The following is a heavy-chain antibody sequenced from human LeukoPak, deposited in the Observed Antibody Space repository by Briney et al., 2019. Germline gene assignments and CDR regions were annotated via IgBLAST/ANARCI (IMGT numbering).Heavy chain of an antibody. V-gene: IGHV4-39*01. D-gene: IGHD6-13*01. CDR1: GGSISSSSYY. CDR3: ARLRLSVAAADFDY. J-gene: IGHJ4*02. CDR2: IYYSGST. Sequence: PSETLSLTCTVSGGSISSSSYYWGWIRQPPGKGLEWIGSIYYSGSTYYNLSLKSRVTISVDTSKNQFSLKLSSVTAADTAVYYCARLRLSVAAADFDYWGQGTLVTVSS.